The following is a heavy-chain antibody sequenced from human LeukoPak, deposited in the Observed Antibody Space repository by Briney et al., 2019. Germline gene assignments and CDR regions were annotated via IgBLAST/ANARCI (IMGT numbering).Heavy chain of an antibody. CDR3: ARQASDYFYYYMDV. J-gene: IGHJ6*03. CDR1: GGSISSSSYY. CDR2: IYYSGTT. V-gene: IGHV4-39*01. Sequence: SETLSLTCTVLGGSISSSSYYWGWIRQPPGKGLERIERIYYSGTTYYNPSLESRVTISEDTSKNQFSLMLRSVTAADTAVYFCARQASDYFYYYMDVWGRGTTVTVSS.